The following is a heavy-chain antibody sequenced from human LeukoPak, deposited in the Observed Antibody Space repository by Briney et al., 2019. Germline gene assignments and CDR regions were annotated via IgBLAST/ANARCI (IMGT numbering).Heavy chain of an antibody. CDR3: ARVRAVAGRGFDY. Sequence: PSETLSLTCTVSGGSISSGDYYWSWIRQPPGKGLEWIGYIYYSGSTYYNPSLKSRVTISVDTSKNQFSLKLSSVTAVDTAVYYCARVRAVAGRGFDYWGQGTLVTVSS. D-gene: IGHD6-19*01. CDR1: GGSISSGDYY. J-gene: IGHJ4*02. CDR2: IYYSGST. V-gene: IGHV4-30-4*08.